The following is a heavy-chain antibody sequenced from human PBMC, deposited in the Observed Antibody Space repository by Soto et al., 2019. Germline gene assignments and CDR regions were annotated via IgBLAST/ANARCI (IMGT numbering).Heavy chain of an antibody. D-gene: IGHD3-9*01. CDR1: GGSISSGGYS. CDR3: ARVVGYYDILTGYYTHYHFDY. V-gene: IGHV4-30-2*01. J-gene: IGHJ4*02. Sequence: PSETLSLTCAVSGGSISSGGYSWSWIRQPPGKGLEWIGYIYHSGSTYYNPSLKSRVTISVDRSKDQFSLKLSSVTAADTAVYYCARVVGYYDILTGYYTHYHFDYWGQGTLVTVSS. CDR2: IYHSGST.